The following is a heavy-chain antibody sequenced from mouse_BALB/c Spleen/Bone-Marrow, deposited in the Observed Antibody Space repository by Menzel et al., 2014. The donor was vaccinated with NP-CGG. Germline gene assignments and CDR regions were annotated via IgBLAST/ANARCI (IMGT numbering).Heavy chain of an antibody. Sequence: VQLQQSGPGLVKPGASVKISCKASGYSFTGYFMNWGMQSHGKNLEWIGRINPYNGNTFYNQKFKSKATLTLDKSYSTAHMELRSLASEDSAVYYCARVTTDCYFDVWGPGTTVTVSS. J-gene: IGHJ1*01. CDR1: GYSFTGYF. V-gene: IGHV1-20*02. CDR2: INPYNGNT. CDR3: ARVTTDCYFDV. D-gene: IGHD1-1*01.